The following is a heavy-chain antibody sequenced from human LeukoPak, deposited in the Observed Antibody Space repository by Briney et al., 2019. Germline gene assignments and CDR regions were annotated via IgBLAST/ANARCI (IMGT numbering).Heavy chain of an antibody. V-gene: IGHV1-46*01. CDR3: ARDYLMGDSSGPPYYY. Sequence: ASVKVSCKASGYTFTSYYMHWVRQAPGQGLEWMGIINPSGGSTSYAQKFQGRVTMTRDTSTSTVYMELSSLRYGDTAVYYRARDYLMGDSSGPPYYYWGQGTLVTVSS. D-gene: IGHD3-22*01. J-gene: IGHJ4*02. CDR2: INPSGGST. CDR1: GYTFTSYY.